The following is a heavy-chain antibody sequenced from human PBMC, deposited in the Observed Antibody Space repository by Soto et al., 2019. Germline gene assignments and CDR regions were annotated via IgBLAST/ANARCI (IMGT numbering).Heavy chain of an antibody. Sequence: SETLSLTCTVSGGSISSYYWSWIRQPPGKGLEWIGYIYYSGSTNYNPSLKSRVTISVDTSKNQFSLKLSSVTAADTAVYYCARQSYDILTGYYTLHWFDPSGPRPLVTVSS. D-gene: IGHD3-9*01. V-gene: IGHV4-59*08. CDR3: ARQSYDILTGYYTLHWFDP. J-gene: IGHJ5*02. CDR2: IYYSGST. CDR1: GGSISSYY.